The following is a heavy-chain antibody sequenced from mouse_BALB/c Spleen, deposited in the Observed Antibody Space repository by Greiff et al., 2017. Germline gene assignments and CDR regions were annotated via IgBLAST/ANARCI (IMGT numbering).Heavy chain of an antibody. J-gene: IGHJ2*01. CDR2: INSNGGST. D-gene: IGHD2-3*01. CDR3: ARDDGYSRFDY. CDR1: GFTFSSYG. V-gene: IGHV5-6-3*01. Sequence: EVHLVDSGGGLVQPGGSLKLSCAASGFTFSSYGMSWVRQTPDKRLELVATINSNGGSTYYPDSVKGRFTISRDNAKNTLYLQMSSLKSEDTAMYYCARDDGYSRFDYWGQGTTLTVSS.